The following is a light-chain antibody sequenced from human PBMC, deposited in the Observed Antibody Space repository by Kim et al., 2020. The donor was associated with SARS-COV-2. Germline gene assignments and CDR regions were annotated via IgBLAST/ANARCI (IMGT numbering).Light chain of an antibody. CDR2: AAS. CDR3: QKCDSAPWT. CDR1: QDISNY. Sequence: ASVGDRVTITCRASQDISNYLAWFQLKPGKAPKLLIYAASALQPGVPSRFSGSGSGTDFTLTVTSLQPEDVATYYCQKCDSAPWTFGQRTKVEIK. J-gene: IGKJ1*01. V-gene: IGKV1-27*01.